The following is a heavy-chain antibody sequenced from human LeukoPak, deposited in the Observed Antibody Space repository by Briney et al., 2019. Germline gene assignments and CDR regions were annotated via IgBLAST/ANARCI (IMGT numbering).Heavy chain of an antibody. V-gene: IGHV3-23*01. CDR1: GFTFSSYA. CDR2: ISATGGST. J-gene: IGHJ4*02. Sequence: GGSLRLSCAASGFTFSSYAMSWVRQAPGKGLEWVSSISATGGSTYYADSVKGRFTISRDNSKNTLYLQLNSLRAEDTAVYYCAKGFIGYCSGGRCSTFDYWGQGTLVTVSS. CDR3: AKGFIGYCSGGRCSTFDY. D-gene: IGHD2-15*01.